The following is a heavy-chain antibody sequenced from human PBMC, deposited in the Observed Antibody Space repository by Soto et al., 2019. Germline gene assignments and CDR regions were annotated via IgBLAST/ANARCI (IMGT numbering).Heavy chain of an antibody. J-gene: IGHJ6*02. CDR1: GGSISSGGYY. CDR3: ARDHSNYVGGFYYYGLDV. V-gene: IGHV4-31*03. CDR2: IHYYSGST. D-gene: IGHD4-4*01. Sequence: QVQLQESGPGLVRPSQTLSLTCTVSGGSISSGGYYWSWIRQHPGKGLEWIGYIHYYSGSTYYTPSLKSRVTISVDTSKNQFSLRLSSVTAADTAVYYCARDHSNYVGGFYYYGLDVWGQGTTVTVSS.